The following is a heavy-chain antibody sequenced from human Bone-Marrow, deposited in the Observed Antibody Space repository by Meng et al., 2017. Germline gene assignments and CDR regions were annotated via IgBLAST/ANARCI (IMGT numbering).Heavy chain of an antibody. V-gene: IGHV3-15*01. J-gene: IGHJ4*02. CDR1: GFTFSNAY. CDR2: IKSKPDGETI. Sequence: EVQLVGSGGGLVKPGGSLRLSCEGSGFTFSNAYMTWVRQVPGKRLEWVGRIKSKPDGETIDYAAPVKGRFTISRDDSKNTVYLQMNSLKTEDTAVYYCSGHIDYWGQGTLVTVSS. D-gene: IGHD5-12*01. CDR3: SGHIDY.